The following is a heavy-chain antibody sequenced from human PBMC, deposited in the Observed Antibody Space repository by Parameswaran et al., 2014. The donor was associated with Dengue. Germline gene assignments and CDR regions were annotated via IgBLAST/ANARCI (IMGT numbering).Heavy chain of an antibody. CDR2: INHSGST. D-gene: IGHD2-2*01. CDR1: GGSFSGYY. V-gene: IGHV4-34*01. Sequence: SETLSLTCAVYGGSFSGYYWSWIRQPPGKGLEWIGEINHSGSTNYNPSLKSRVTISVDTSKNQFSLKLSSVTAADTAVYYCARYLATPYYYYYMDVWGKGTTVTVSS. CDR3: ARYLATPYYYYYMDV. J-gene: IGHJ6*03.